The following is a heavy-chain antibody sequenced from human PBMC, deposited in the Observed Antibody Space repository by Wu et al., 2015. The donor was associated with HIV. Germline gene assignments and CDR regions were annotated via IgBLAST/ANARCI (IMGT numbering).Heavy chain of an antibody. D-gene: IGHD6-19*01. Sequence: QVQLVQSGAEVKKPGASVKVSCKASGYTFTGYYMHWLRQAPGQGLEWMGGIIPLFGTTEYAHIFQGRVTITTDESTSTAYMRLSSLTSADTAVYYCATPRSPGFSSAWPTYFDFWGQGTLVTVSS. CDR1: GYTFTGYY. J-gene: IGHJ4*02. V-gene: IGHV1-69*01. CDR3: ATPRSPGFSSAWPTYFDF. CDR2: IIPLFGTT.